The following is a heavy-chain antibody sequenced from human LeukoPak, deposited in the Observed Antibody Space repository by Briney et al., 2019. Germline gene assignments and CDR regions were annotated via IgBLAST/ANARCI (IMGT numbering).Heavy chain of an antibody. Sequence: SVKVSCKASGGTFSSYAISWVRQAPGQGLEWMGRIIPIFGTANYAQKFQGRVTITTDESTSTAYMELSSLRSEDTAVYYCASGLVRTYYFDYWGQGTLVTVSS. V-gene: IGHV1-69*05. D-gene: IGHD6-13*01. CDR2: IIPIFGTA. CDR3: ASGLVRTYYFDY. J-gene: IGHJ4*02. CDR1: GGTFSSYA.